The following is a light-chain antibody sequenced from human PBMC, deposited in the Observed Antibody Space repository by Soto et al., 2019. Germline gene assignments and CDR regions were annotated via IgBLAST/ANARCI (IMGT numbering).Light chain of an antibody. CDR1: QNIRSN. CDR3: QQCGSSPWT. V-gene: IGKV3-20*01. Sequence: EIVMTQSPGTLSVSPGERATLSCRASQNIRSNLALYQQKPGQAPRLLIYAASSRATGIPDRFSGGGSGTDFTLTISRLEPEDFAVYYCQQCGSSPWTFGQGTKVDI. J-gene: IGKJ1*01. CDR2: AAS.